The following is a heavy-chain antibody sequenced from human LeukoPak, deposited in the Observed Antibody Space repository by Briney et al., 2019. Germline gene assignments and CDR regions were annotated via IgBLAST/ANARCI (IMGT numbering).Heavy chain of an antibody. Sequence: GGSLRLSCAASGFTFSSYSMNWVRQAPGKGLEWVSYISSSSSTIYYADSVKGRFTISRDNAKNSLYLQMNSLRAEDTAVYYCASQGYRKISIVVVPAAMDYWGQGTLVTVSS. CDR1: GFTFSSYS. CDR3: ASQGYRKISIVVVPAAMDY. CDR2: ISSSSSTI. V-gene: IGHV3-48*01. J-gene: IGHJ4*02. D-gene: IGHD2-2*01.